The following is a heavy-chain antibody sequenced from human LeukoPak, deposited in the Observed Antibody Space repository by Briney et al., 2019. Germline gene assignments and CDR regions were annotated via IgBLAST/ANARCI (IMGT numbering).Heavy chain of an antibody. J-gene: IGHJ3*02. V-gene: IGHV1-2*02. CDR2: INPNSGGT. D-gene: IGHD2-2*02. CDR3: ARDHGYCSSTSCYNAFDI. Sequence: ASVKVSCKASGYTFTGYYMHWVRQAPGQGLEWMGWINPNSGGTNYAQKFQGRVTMTRDTSISTAYMELSRLRSDDTAVYYCARDHGYCSSTSCYNAFDIWGQGTMVTVSS. CDR1: GYTFTGYY.